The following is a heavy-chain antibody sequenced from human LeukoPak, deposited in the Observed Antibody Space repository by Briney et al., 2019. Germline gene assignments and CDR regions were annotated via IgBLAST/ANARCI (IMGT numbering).Heavy chain of an antibody. CDR1: GHTFTGYY. CDR2: INANSGDT. V-gene: IGHV1-18*04. CDR3: ARVLGYYYGSGSYYGSSD. Sequence: ASVKVSCKASGHTFTGYYMHWVRQAPGQGPEWMGWINANSGDTNYAQKLQGRVTMTTDTSTSTAYMELRSLRSDDTAVYYCARVLGYYYGSGSYYGSSDWGQGTLVTVSS. D-gene: IGHD3-10*01. J-gene: IGHJ4*02.